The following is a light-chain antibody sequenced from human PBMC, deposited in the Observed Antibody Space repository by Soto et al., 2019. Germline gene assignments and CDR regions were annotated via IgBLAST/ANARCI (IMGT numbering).Light chain of an antibody. Sequence: QAVLTQSPSASASLGASVTLTCTLSSGHSSYAIAWHQQQPEKGPRYLMKLNSDGSHSKGDGIPDRFSGSSSGAERHLTISSLQSEDESEYYCQTWGTGIHVVFGGGTQLTVL. V-gene: IGLV4-69*01. CDR1: SGHSSYA. CDR3: QTWGTGIHVV. CDR2: LNSDGSH. J-gene: IGLJ2*01.